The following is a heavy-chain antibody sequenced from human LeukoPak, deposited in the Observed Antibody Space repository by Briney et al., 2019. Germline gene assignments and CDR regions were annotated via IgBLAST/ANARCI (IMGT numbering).Heavy chain of an antibody. CDR1: GGSVSSGSYY. J-gene: IGHJ5*02. CDR2: IYYSGST. D-gene: IGHD2-2*03. V-gene: IGHV4-61*01. CDR3: ATRVVGYCSSTSCSPYWFDP. Sequence: SETLSLTCTVSGGSVSSGSYYWSWIRQPPGKGLDWIGYIYYSGSTNYNPSLKSRVTISVDTSKNQFSLKLSSVTAADTAVYYCATRVVGYCSSTSCSPYWFDPWGQGTLVTVSS.